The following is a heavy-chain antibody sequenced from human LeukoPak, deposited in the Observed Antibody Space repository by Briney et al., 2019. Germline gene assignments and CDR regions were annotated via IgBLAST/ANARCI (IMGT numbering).Heavy chain of an antibody. CDR3: AKGGSSSWDFFDY. J-gene: IGHJ4*02. Sequence: GGSLRLSCAASGFTFSSYGMHWVRQAPGKGLEWVAFIRYDRTYNYYADSEKGRFTISRDNSKNTLYLQMSSLRAEDTAVYYCAKGGSSSWDFFDYWGQGTLVTVSS. CDR1: GFTFSSYG. V-gene: IGHV3-30*02. CDR2: IRYDRTYN. D-gene: IGHD2-2*01.